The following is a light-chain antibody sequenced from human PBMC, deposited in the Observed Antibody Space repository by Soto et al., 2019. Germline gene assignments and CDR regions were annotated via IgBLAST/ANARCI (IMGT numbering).Light chain of an antibody. CDR3: QQSNSYSYT. CDR2: NAS. Sequence: DIQMTQSPSTLSASVGDRVTITCRASQSISSWLAWYQQKPGKAPKLLIYNASSLESGVPSRFSGSGSGTEFTLTINSLQPDDXATYYCQQSNSYSYTFGQGTKLEIK. V-gene: IGKV1-5*01. J-gene: IGKJ2*01. CDR1: QSISSW.